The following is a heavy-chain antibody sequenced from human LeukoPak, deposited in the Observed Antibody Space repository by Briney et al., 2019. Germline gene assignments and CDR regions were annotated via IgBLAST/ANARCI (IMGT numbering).Heavy chain of an antibody. J-gene: IGHJ5*02. Sequence: SDTLSLTCTVSGGLISSYYWSWIRQPPGKGLEWIGYIYYSGSTNYNPSLKSRVTISVDTPKNQFSLKLSSVTAADTAVYYCARGPRGPWSQGTLVTVSS. CDR2: IYYSGST. V-gene: IGHV4-59*07. CDR3: ARGPRGP. CDR1: GGLISSYY.